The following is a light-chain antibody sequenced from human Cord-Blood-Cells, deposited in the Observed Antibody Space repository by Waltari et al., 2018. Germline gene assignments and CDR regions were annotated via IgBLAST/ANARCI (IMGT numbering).Light chain of an antibody. Sequence: SALTQPASVSGSPGQSITIPCTGTRSDVGRYKLVSWYQQHPGTAPKLMIYEGSKRPSGVSNRFSGSKSGNTASLTISGLQAEDEADYYCCSYAGSSTYVFGTGTKVTVL. V-gene: IGLV2-23*01. J-gene: IGLJ1*01. CDR3: CSYAGSSTYV. CDR2: EGS. CDR1: RSDVGRYKL.